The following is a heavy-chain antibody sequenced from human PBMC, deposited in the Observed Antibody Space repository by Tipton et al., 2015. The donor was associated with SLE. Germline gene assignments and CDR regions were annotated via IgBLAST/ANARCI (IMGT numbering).Heavy chain of an antibody. J-gene: IGHJ3*01. CDR1: GEFFDGYS. D-gene: IGHD3-9*01. CDR3: AGGWFLRAFDG. V-gene: IGHV4-34*01. CDR2: INHSGST. Sequence: TLSLTCAVYGEFFDGYSWNWIRQPPGKGLEWIGEINHSGSTNYSPSLKTRVSISLDTSKNQFSLNVHSVTAADSAVYYCAGGWFLRAFDGWGQGTMVTVSS.